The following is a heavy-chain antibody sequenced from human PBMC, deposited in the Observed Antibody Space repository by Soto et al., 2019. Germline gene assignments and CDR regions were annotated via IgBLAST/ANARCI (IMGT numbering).Heavy chain of an antibody. V-gene: IGHV3-30-3*01. D-gene: IGHD1-26*01. CDR1: GFTFSSYA. J-gene: IGHJ3*02. CDR3: ARGSGSYSAFDI. Sequence: GGSLRLSCAASGFTFSSYAMHWVRQAPGKGPEWVAVISYDGSNKYYADSVKGRFTISRDNSKNTLYLQMNSLRAEDTAVYYCARGSGSYSAFDIWGQGTMVTVSS. CDR2: ISYDGSNK.